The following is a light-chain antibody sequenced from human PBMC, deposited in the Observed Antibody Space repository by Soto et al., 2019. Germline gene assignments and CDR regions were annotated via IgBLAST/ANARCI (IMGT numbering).Light chain of an antibody. J-gene: IGKJ1*01. V-gene: IGKV3-20*01. CDR1: QSVITY. Sequence: EIVLTQSPGTLSLSPGERATLSCRASQSVITYLAWYQHKPGQAPRLLIQGASSRATGIPDRFSGSGSGTDFTLTISRVEPEDFAVYYCQQYGSSPQTFGQGTKVEIK. CDR2: GAS. CDR3: QQYGSSPQT.